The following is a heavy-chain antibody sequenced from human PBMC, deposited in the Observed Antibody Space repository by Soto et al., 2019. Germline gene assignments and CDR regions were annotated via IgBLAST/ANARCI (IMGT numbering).Heavy chain of an antibody. V-gene: IGHV3-30-3*02. CDR1: GFTFSNFA. CDR2: MSYDVGNK. Sequence: QVQLVESGGGVVKPGRSLRLSCAASGFTFSNFAMHWVRQAPGKGLEWVAVMSYDVGNKYYADSVQGRFTISRDNSKSTLYLQMNSLRPEDTAIYYCEKPTVTIHSRYLDSWGQGTLVTVSS. CDR3: EKPTVTIHSRYLDS. J-gene: IGHJ4*02. D-gene: IGHD4-17*01.